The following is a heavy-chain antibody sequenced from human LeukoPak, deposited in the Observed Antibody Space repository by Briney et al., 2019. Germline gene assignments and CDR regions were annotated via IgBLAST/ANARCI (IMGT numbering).Heavy chain of an antibody. D-gene: IGHD1-1*01. CDR2: ISGSGGNT. V-gene: IGHV3-23*01. CDR1: GFTFSNYA. Sequence: GGSLRLSCAASGFTFSNYAMSWVRQAPGEGLERVSAISGSGGNTYYADSVNGRFTISRDNSQNTFFLQMNSLRADGTAIYYCAKCLTSTGTCYFDYWGQGTLVTVSS. J-gene: IGHJ4*02. CDR3: AKCLTSTGTCYFDY.